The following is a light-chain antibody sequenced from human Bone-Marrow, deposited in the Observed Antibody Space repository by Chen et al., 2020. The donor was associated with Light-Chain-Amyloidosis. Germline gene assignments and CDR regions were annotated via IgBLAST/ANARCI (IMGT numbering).Light chain of an antibody. J-gene: IGLJ1*01. CDR1: SSNIGNNY. V-gene: IGLV1-51*01. CDR2: DNN. Sequence: QSVLTQPPSVSAAPGPKVTIPFSGSSSNIGNNYVSWYQQLPGTAPKLLIYDNNKRPSGIPDRFSGSKSGTSATLGITGLQTGDEADYYCGTWDSSLSAYVFGTGTKVTVL. CDR3: GTWDSSLSAYV.